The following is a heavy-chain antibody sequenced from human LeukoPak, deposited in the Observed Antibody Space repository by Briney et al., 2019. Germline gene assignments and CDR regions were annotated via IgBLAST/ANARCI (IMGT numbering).Heavy chain of an antibody. CDR3: ARAASKYSSGWYDNWFDP. J-gene: IGHJ5*02. D-gene: IGHD6-19*01. CDR1: GYTFTSYA. Sequence: ALVKVSCKASGYTFTSYAMHWVRQAPGQRLEWMGWINAGNGNTKYSQEFQGRVTITRDTSASTAYMELSSLRSEDMAVYYCARAASKYSSGWYDNWFDPWGQGTLVTVSS. V-gene: IGHV1-3*03. CDR2: INAGNGNT.